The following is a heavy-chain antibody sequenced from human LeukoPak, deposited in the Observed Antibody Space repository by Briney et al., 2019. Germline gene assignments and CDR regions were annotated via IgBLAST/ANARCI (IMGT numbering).Heavy chain of an antibody. Sequence: ASVKVSCKASGYTFTGYYMHWVRQAPGQGLEWMGWINPNSGGTNYAQKFQGRVTMTRDTSISTAYMELSRLRSDDTAVYYCAREVTGTPSFFDYWGQGTLVTVSS. CDR3: AREVTGTPSFFDY. J-gene: IGHJ4*02. CDR2: INPNSGGT. V-gene: IGHV1-2*02. D-gene: IGHD1-7*01. CDR1: GYTFTGYY.